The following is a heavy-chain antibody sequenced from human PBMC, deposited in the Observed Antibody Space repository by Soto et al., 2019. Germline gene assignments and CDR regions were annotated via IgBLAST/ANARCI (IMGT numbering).Heavy chain of an antibody. CDR2: IYYSGST. D-gene: IGHD5-12*01. CDR3: ARVEMATIGLDY. Sequence: SETLSLTCTVSGGSISSGDYYWSWIRQPPGKGLEWIGYIYYSGSTYYNPSLKSRVTISVDTSKNQFSLKLSSVTAADTAVYYCARVEMATIGLDYWGQGTLVTVS. CDR1: GGSISSGDYY. V-gene: IGHV4-30-4*01. J-gene: IGHJ4*02.